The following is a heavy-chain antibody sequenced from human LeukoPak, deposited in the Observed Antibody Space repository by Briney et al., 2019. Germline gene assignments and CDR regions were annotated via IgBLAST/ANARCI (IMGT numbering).Heavy chain of an antibody. Sequence: PGGSLRLSCAASGFTFSSYWMHWVRQAPGKGLVWVSLISWDGGSTYYADSVKGRFTISRDNSKNSLYLQMNSLRTEDTALYYCAKAPKKVTTGIFDYWGQGTLVTVSS. CDR3: AKAPKKVTTGIFDY. J-gene: IGHJ4*02. D-gene: IGHD4-17*01. CDR1: GFTFSSYW. V-gene: IGHV3-43*01. CDR2: ISWDGGST.